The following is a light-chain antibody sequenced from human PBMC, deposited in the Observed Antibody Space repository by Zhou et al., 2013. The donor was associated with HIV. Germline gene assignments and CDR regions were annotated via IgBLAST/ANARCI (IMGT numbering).Light chain of an antibody. J-gene: IGKJ1*01. V-gene: IGKV1-5*03. CDR3: QHYNYNSWT. CDR1: QSISNL. CDR2: KAS. Sequence: DIQMTQSPSTLSASVGDRVTITCRASQSISNLLAWYQQKPGKAPTLLIYKASTLQSGVSSRFSGSGSGTEFTLTISSLQPDDFATYYCQHYNYNSWTFGQGTKVEIK.